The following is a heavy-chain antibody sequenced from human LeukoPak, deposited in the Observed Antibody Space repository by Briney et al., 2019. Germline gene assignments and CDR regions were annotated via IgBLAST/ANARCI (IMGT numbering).Heavy chain of an antibody. V-gene: IGHV4-59*01. CDR1: GGSISSDC. Sequence: SETLSLTCTVSGGSISSDCWSWIRQPPGKGLEWIGYIYYSGSTNYNPSLKSRVTISVDTSKNQFSLRLSSVTAADTAVYYCARDRGYCSGGSCYRWFDPWGQGTLVTVSS. J-gene: IGHJ5*02. D-gene: IGHD2-15*01. CDR2: IYYSGST. CDR3: ARDRGYCSGGSCYRWFDP.